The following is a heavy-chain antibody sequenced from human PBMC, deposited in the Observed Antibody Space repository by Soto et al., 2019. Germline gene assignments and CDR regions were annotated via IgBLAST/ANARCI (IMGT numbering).Heavy chain of an antibody. Sequence: PGGSLRLSCAASGFTFSSNWMSWVRQAPGKGLEWVARINQDGSEKYYVDSVKGRFTISRDNAKNSLYLQMNSLRAEDTAVYYCARDYPGGSYYDYWGQGTLVTVSS. CDR1: GFTFSSNW. CDR3: ARDYPGGSYYDY. D-gene: IGHD1-26*01. J-gene: IGHJ4*02. V-gene: IGHV3-7*03. CDR2: INQDGSEK.